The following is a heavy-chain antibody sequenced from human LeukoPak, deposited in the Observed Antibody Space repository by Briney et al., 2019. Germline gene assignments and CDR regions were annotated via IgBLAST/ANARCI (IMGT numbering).Heavy chain of an antibody. D-gene: IGHD3-10*01. CDR1: GGSISSGGYY. CDR3: ARRGLGGRAFDI. J-gene: IGHJ3*02. Sequence: SQTLSLTCTVSGGSISSGGYYWSWIRQPPGKGLEWIGYIYHSGSTYYNPSLKSRVTISVDTSKNQFSLKLSSVTAADTAVYYCARRGLGGRAFDIWGQGTMVTVSS. CDR2: IYHSGST. V-gene: IGHV4-30-2*01.